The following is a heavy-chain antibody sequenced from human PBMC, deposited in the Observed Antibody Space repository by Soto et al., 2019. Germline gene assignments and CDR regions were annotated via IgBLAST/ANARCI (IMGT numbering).Heavy chain of an antibody. CDR2: IGTAGDT. Sequence: GGSLRLSCAASGFTFSSYDMHWVRQATGKGLEWVSAIGTAGDTYYPGSVKGRFTISRENAKNSLYLQMNSLRAGDKAVYYCASAPYCGGGSCYGIDIWGQGTTVTVSS. CDR3: ASAPYCGGGSCYGIDI. CDR1: GFTFSSYD. J-gene: IGHJ3*02. V-gene: IGHV3-13*01. D-gene: IGHD2-15*01.